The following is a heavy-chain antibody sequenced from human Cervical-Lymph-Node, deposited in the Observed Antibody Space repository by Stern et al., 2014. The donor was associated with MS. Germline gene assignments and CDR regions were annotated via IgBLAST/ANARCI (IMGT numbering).Heavy chain of an antibody. CDR2: INQSGTT. Sequence: QLQLQESGPGLVKPSGTLSLTCAVSGGSISSRSNWWTWVRQPPGKGLEWIGEINQSGTTNYNPSLKSRVTLSVDKSKTQFSLKLRSVTAADTAVYYCARMMSVSGIGMDVWGQGTTVTVSS. J-gene: IGHJ6*02. CDR1: GGSISSRSNW. CDR3: ARMMSVSGIGMDV. D-gene: IGHD3-16*01. V-gene: IGHV4-4*02.